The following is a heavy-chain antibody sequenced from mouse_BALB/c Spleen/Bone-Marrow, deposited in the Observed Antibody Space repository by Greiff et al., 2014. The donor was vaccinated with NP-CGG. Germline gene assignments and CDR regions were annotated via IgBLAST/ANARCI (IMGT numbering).Heavy chain of an antibody. CDR1: GFNIKDTY. J-gene: IGHJ1*01. V-gene: IGHV14-3*02. CDR2: IDPAIFT. CDR3: ASYRYGWYFDV. Sequence: EVKLVESGAELVKQGASVKLSCTASGFNIKDTYLHWAKQRPEQGLDWIGRIDPAIFTKYDPKFQGKATITADTSSNTAYLHLSSLTSEDTAVYYCASYRYGWYFDVWGAGTTVTVSS. D-gene: IGHD2-14*01.